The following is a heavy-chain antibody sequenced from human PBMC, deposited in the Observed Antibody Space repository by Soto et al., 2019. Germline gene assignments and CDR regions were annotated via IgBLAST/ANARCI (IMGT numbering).Heavy chain of an antibody. CDR1: GYTFTGYY. V-gene: IGHV1-2*04. D-gene: IGHD3-3*01. CDR3: ARSPARDFWSGYYRPQLYYFDY. Sequence: ASVKVSCKASGYTFTGYYMHWVRQAPGQGLEWMGWINPNSGGTNYAQKFQGWVTMTRDTSISTAYMELSRLRSDDTAVYYCARSPARDFWSGYYRPQLYYFDYWGQGTLVTAPQ. CDR2: INPNSGGT. J-gene: IGHJ4*02.